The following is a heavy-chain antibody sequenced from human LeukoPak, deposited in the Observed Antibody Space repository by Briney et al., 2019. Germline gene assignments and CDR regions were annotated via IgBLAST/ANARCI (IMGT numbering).Heavy chain of an antibody. V-gene: IGHV4-39*01. D-gene: IGHD5-24*01. J-gene: IGHJ6*03. Sequence: SETLSLTCTVSGGSISSSSYYWGWIRQPPGKGLEWIGSIYYSGSTYYNPSLKSRVTISVDTSKNQFSLKLSSVTAADTAVYYCARHLQYSYYYYMDVWGKGTTVTVSS. CDR3: ARHLQYSYYYYMDV. CDR1: GGSISSSSYY. CDR2: IYYSGST.